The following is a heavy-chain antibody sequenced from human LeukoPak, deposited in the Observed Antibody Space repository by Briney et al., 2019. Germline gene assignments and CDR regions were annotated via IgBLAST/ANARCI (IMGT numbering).Heavy chain of an antibody. CDR3: ATGDHSFDN. J-gene: IGHJ4*02. CDR2: YASGTT. CDR1: GASLTIYY. D-gene: IGHD7-27*01. V-gene: IGHV4-4*07. Sequence: PSETLSLTCSVSGASLTIYYWNWIRQPAGKGLEWIGRYASGTTAHNPSLKSQFTMSIDTSKNQISMKLTSVTAADTAVYYCATGDHSFDNRGQGILVTVTP.